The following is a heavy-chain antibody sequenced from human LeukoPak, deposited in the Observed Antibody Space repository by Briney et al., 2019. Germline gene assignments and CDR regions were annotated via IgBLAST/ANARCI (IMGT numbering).Heavy chain of an antibody. CDR2: ISDNGGGR. Sequence: GGSLRLSCGASGFIFRNYAMSWVRQAPGEGLEWVSGISDNGGGRYYADSVKGRFTISRDNSKNMLYLQMNSPRAEDTAVYYCAKESGALGAPLYDYWGRGILVTASS. V-gene: IGHV3-23*01. D-gene: IGHD4/OR15-4a*01. CDR1: GFIFRNYA. J-gene: IGHJ4*02. CDR3: AKESGALGAPLYDY.